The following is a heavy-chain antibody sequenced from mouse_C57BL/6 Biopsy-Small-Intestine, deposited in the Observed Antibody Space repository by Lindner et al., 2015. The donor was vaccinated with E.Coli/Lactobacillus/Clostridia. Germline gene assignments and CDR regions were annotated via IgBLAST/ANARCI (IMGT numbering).Heavy chain of an antibody. CDR3: TSGGYWYFDV. Sequence: VQLQESGAELVRPGASVKLSCTISGFNIKDYYMHWVRQRPEQGLEWIGRIDPENGDTEYAPRFQGKATMTAEPSSNTAYLQLIGLTSEDTAVYYCTSGGYWYFDVWGTGTTVTVSS. CDR2: IDPENGDT. J-gene: IGHJ1*03. CDR1: GFNIKDYY. V-gene: IGHV14-1*01.